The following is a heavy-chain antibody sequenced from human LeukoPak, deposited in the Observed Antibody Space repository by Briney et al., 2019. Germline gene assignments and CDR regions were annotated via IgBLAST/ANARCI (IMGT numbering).Heavy chain of an antibody. J-gene: IGHJ6*02. CDR3: ARDKGKGSSSWLYYYYYYGMDV. V-gene: IGHV3-48*02. CDR1: GFTFSSYS. Sequence: AGGSLRLSCAASGFTFSSYSMNWVRQAPGKGLEWVSYISSSSSTIYYAASVKCRFTISRDNAKHSMYLQMNSIRDEDKAVYYCARDKGKGSSSWLYYYYYYGMDVWGQGTTVTVSS. CDR2: ISSSSSTI. D-gene: IGHD6-13*01.